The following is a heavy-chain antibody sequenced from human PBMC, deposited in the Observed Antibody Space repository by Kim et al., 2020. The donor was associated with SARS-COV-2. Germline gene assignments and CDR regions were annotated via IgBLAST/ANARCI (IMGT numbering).Heavy chain of an antibody. Sequence: ASVKVSCKASGYTFTSYDINWVRQATGQGLEWMGWMNPNSGNTGYAQKFQGRVTMTRNTSISTAYMELSSLRSEDTAVYYCARGPLLKKSRRDPLGYWGQGTLVTVSS. J-gene: IGHJ4*02. CDR3: ARGPLLKKSRRDPLGY. CDR1: GYTFTSYD. CDR2: MNPNSGNT. V-gene: IGHV1-8*01.